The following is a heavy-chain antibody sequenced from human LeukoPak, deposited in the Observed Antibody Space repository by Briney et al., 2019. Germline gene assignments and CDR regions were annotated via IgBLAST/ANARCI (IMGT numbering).Heavy chain of an antibody. V-gene: IGHV3-48*03. CDR1: GFTFSSYE. D-gene: IGHD4/OR15-4a*01. J-gene: IGHJ3*02. CDR3: AKVSLSMVNDAFDI. CDR2: ISSGGSTI. Sequence: GGSLRLSCAASGFTFSSYEMNWVRQAPGKGLEWVSYISSGGSTIYYADSVKGRFTISRDNSKNTLYLQMNSLRAEDTAMYYCAKVSLSMVNDAFDIWGQGTMVSVSS.